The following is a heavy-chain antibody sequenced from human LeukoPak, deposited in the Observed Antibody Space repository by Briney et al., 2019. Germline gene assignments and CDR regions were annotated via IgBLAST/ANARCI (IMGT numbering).Heavy chain of an antibody. D-gene: IGHD2-2*02. J-gene: IGHJ5*02. CDR3: ARETQLYYNWFDP. CDR1: GGSINSGGYY. Sequence: SETLSLTCTVSGGSINSGGYYWSWIRQHPGKGLEWIGYIYYSGSTYYNPSLKSRVTISVDTSKNQFSLKLSSVTAADTAVYFCARETQLYYNWFDPWGQGTLVTVSS. CDR2: IYYSGST. V-gene: IGHV4-31*03.